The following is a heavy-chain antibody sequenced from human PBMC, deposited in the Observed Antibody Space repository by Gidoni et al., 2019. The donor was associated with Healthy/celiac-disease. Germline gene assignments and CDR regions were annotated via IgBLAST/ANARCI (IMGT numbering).Heavy chain of an antibody. CDR3: ARGYYGDYASGIDY. D-gene: IGHD4-17*01. CDR1: GGSISSYY. J-gene: IGHJ4*02. CDR2: IYYSGST. V-gene: IGHV4-59*01. Sequence: QVQLQESGPGLVKPSETLSLTCTVSGGSISSYYWSWIRQPPGKGLEWIGYIYYSGSTNYNPSLKSRVTISVDTSKNQFSLKLSSVTAADTAVYYCARGYYGDYASGIDYWGQGTLVTVSS.